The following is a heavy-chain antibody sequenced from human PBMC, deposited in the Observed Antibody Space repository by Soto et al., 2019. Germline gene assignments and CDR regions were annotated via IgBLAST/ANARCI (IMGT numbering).Heavy chain of an antibody. CDR2: LVGSGGGI. J-gene: IGHJ4*02. V-gene: IGHV3-23*01. D-gene: IGHD5-12*01. Sequence: PGGSLRLSCAASGFTFGAYAMSWVRQAPGKGLQWVSGLVGSGGGIQYADSVRGRFTVSRDNSKNTLYLQMNSLRAEDTAVYYCAKDRYSGYDYIYYFDYWGQGTLVTVSS. CDR3: AKDRYSGYDYIYYFDY. CDR1: GFTFGAYA.